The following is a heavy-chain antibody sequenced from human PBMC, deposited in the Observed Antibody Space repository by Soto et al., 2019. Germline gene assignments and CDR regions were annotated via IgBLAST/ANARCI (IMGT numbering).Heavy chain of an antibody. J-gene: IGHJ6*02. CDR3: ARERERENYYYYGMDV. CDR2: INPSGGST. CDR1: GYTFTSYY. Sequence: ASVKVSCKASGYTFTSYYMHWVRQAPRQGLEWMGIINPSGGSTSYAQKFQGRVTMTRDTSTSTVYMELSSLRSEDTAVYYCARERERENYYYYGMDVWGQGTTVTVSS. V-gene: IGHV1-46*01.